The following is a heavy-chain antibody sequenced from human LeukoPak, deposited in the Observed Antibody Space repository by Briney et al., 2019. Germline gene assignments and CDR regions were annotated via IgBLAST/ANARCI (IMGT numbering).Heavy chain of an antibody. V-gene: IGHV3-53*01. J-gene: IGHJ4*02. Sequence: PGGSLRLSCAASGFTVSSNYMSWVRQAPGKGLEWVSVIYSGGSTYYADSVKGRFTTSRDNSKNTLYLQMNSLRAEDTAVYYCARVLLWFGEADYWGQGTLVTVSS. CDR3: ARVLLWFGEADY. CDR1: GFTVSSNY. CDR2: IYSGGST. D-gene: IGHD3-10*01.